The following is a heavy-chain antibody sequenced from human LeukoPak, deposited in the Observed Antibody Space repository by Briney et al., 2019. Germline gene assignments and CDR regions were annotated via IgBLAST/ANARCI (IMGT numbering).Heavy chain of an antibody. V-gene: IGHV3-23*01. CDR1: GFTFSTYA. CDR2: FGGITGKT. D-gene: IGHD2-8*02. J-gene: IGHJ3*02. CDR3: AERSGGNSGAFDI. Sequence: GGSLRLSCAASGFTFSTYAVSWVSQAPGKGLEWISGFGGITGKTYYADSVKGRFTISTDNSKNTLYLQMNSLRAEDTALYYCAERSGGNSGAFDIWGQGTVVTVSS.